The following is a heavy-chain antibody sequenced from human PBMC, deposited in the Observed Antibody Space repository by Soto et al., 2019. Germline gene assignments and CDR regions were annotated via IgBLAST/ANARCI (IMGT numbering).Heavy chain of an antibody. CDR2: IYPGDSDT. D-gene: IGHD4-17*01. Sequence: GESLKISCKGPWYSFTRYLIAWVRPMPGKGLEWMGIIYPGDSDTRYSPSFQGQVTMSADKSISTAYLQWSSLKASDIAMYYCARRGYGDYRYYFDYWGQGTLVTVSS. V-gene: IGHV5-51*01. CDR3: ARRGYGDYRYYFDY. J-gene: IGHJ4*02. CDR1: WYSFTRYL.